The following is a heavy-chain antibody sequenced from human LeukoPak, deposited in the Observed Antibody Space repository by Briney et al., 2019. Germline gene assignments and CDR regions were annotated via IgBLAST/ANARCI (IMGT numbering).Heavy chain of an antibody. CDR1: GYTFTSYY. D-gene: IGHD2-21*01. CDR3: AYSGAANWFDP. J-gene: IGHJ5*02. Sequence: ASVKVSCKASGYTFTSYYMHWVRQAPGEGREWMGIINPSGGSTNYTQKFQGRVTMTRDTSTSTVYMELSSLRSEDTAVYYCAYSGAANWFDPWGQGTLVTVSS. V-gene: IGHV1-46*01. CDR2: INPSGGST.